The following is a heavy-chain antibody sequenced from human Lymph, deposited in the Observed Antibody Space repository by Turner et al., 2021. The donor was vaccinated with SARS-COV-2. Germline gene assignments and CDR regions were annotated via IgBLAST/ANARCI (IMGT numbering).Heavy chain of an antibody. Sequence: EVQLVESGGGLVQPGGSLRLSCAASGFTFRYYWMSWVRQAPGKGLEWVANIKQDGSEKYYVDSVKGRFTISRDNAKNSLFLQMNSLRAEDTAVYYCARMGSSSWYFDYWGQGTLVTVSS. D-gene: IGHD1-26*01. J-gene: IGHJ4*02. CDR1: GFTFRYYW. CDR3: ARMGSSSWYFDY. V-gene: IGHV3-7*01. CDR2: IKQDGSEK.